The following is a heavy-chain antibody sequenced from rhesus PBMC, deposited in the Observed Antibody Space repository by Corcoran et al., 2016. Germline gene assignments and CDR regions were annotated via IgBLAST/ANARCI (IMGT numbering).Heavy chain of an antibody. CDR3: ARTWGSTTFGYFDL. CDR1: GGSISSNY. J-gene: IGHJ2*01. V-gene: IGHV4-160*01. CDR2: IYGSGQST. D-gene: IGHD3-34*01. Sequence: QVQLQESGPGLVKPSETLSLTCAVSGGSISSNYWSWIRQPPGKGLEWIGRIYGSGQSTHSYPSLQSRVTISTDTSKNQFALKLSSVTAADTAVDYCARTWGSTTFGYFDLWGPGTPITISS.